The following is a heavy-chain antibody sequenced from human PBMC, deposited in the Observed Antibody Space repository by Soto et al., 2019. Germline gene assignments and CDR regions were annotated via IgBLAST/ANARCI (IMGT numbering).Heavy chain of an antibody. CDR3: AAGNIDGCGGDCFLFSGAPN. V-gene: IGHV1-58*01. D-gene: IGHD2-21*02. J-gene: IGHJ4*02. CDR1: GFTFMTSA. Sequence: QVQLVQSGPEVKEPGTSVRVSCKASGFTFMTSAVQWVRQPRGQRLEWIGWIVVGSGNREYARKFQERATITRDMSTTTAYLELSSLTSEDTAVYFCAAGNIDGCGGDCFLFSGAPNWGQGTLVTVSS. CDR2: IVVGSGNR.